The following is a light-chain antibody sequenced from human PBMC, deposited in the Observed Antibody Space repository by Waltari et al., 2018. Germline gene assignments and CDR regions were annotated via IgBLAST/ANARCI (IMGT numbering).Light chain of an antibody. V-gene: IGLV2-23*02. Sequence: QSALTQPASVSGSPGQSITITCTGSSADVGGYNLVSWYQHHPGQAPRPLLCEVNERPSGIPSRLSGSKSGNTASLTIAGLQIEDEADYYCCSYGGVNTLGVLFGGGSKLTV. CDR3: CSYGGVNTLGVL. J-gene: IGLJ2*01. CDR1: SADVGGYNL. CDR2: EVN.